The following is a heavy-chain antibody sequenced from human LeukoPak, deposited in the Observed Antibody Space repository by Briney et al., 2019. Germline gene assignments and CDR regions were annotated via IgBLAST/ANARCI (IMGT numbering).Heavy chain of an antibody. V-gene: IGHV4-39*01. J-gene: IGHJ4*02. CDR1: GGSISSSSYY. CDR3: ARQSIAARGRYFDY. CDR2: IYYSGST. D-gene: IGHD6-6*01. Sequence: PSETLSLTCTVSGGSISSSSYYWGWIRQPPGKGLEWIGSIYYSGSTYYNPSLKSRVTISVDTSKNQFSLKLSSVTAADTAVYYCARQSIAARGRYFDYWGQGTLVTVSS.